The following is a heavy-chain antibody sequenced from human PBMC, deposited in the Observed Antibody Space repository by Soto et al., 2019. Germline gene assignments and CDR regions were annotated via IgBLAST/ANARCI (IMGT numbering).Heavy chain of an antibody. CDR3: ARALYGDYKVDHFDY. D-gene: IGHD4-17*01. V-gene: IGHV4-30-2*01. Sequence: QLQLQESGSGLVKPSQTLSLTCAVSGGSISSGGYSWSWIRQPPGKGLEWIGYIYHSGSTYYNPSLKGRVTISVDRPKNQFSLKLRSVTAADTAVYYCARALYGDYKVDHFDYWGQGTLVTVSS. CDR2: IYHSGST. J-gene: IGHJ4*02. CDR1: GGSISSGGYS.